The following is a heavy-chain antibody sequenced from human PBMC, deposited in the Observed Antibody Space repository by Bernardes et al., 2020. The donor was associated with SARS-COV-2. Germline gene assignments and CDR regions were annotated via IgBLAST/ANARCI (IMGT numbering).Heavy chain of an antibody. CDR1: GFSSSSSW. D-gene: IGHD3-10*01. CDR3: ARKTGHDYGMDV. V-gene: IGHV3-74*01. J-gene: IGHJ6*02. CDR2: VNSDGSNT. Sequence: VESLILSCAASGFSSSSSWMHWVRQAPGPGLVWVSRVNSDGSNTIYADSVKGRFTISRDSSKNMVYLQMNSLRAEDTAVYYCARKTGHDYGMDVWGQGTTVTGSS.